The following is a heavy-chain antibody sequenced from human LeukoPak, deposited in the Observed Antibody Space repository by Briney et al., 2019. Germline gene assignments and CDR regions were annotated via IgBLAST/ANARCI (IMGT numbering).Heavy chain of an antibody. D-gene: IGHD3-3*01. CDR1: GFTFSSYA. CDR3: AKTYYDFWSGLSY. J-gene: IGHJ4*02. Sequence: GGSLRLSCAASGFTFSSYAMSWVRQAPGKGLEWVSAISGSGGSTYYADSVKGRFTISRDNSKNTLYLQMNSLRAEDTAVYCCAKTYYDFWSGLSYWGQGTLVTVSS. CDR2: ISGSGGST. V-gene: IGHV3-23*01.